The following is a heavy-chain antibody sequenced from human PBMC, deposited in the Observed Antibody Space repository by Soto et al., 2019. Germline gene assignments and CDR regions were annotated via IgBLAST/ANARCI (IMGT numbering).Heavy chain of an antibody. V-gene: IGHV4-59*01. CDR2: IYYSGST. CDR1: GGSISSYY. J-gene: IGHJ6*02. CDR3: ASTSRYGSYYYGMDV. D-gene: IGHD1-1*01. Sequence: PSETLSLTCTVSGGSISSYYWSWIRQPPGKGLEWIGYIYYSGSTNYNPSLKSRVTISVDTSKNQFSLKLSSVTAADTAVYYCASTSRYGSYYYGMDVWGQGTTVTVSS.